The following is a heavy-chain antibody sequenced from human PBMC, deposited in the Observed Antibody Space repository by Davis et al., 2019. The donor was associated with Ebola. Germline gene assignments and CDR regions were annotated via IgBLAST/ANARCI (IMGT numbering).Heavy chain of an antibody. V-gene: IGHV3-9*01. Sequence: GGSLRLSCAASGFTFDDYAMHWVRHAPGKGLEWVSGISWNSGSIGYADSVKGRFTISRDNAKNSLYLQMNSLRAEDTALYYCAKDSGSGSLRWFWYFDLWGRGTLVTVPS. D-gene: IGHD1-26*01. CDR3: AKDSGSGSLRWFWYFDL. CDR2: ISWNSGSI. CDR1: GFTFDDYA. J-gene: IGHJ2*01.